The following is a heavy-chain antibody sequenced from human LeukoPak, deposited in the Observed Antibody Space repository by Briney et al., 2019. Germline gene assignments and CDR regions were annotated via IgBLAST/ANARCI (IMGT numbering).Heavy chain of an antibody. D-gene: IGHD3-10*01. J-gene: IGHJ6*03. CDR2: IHASENT. Sequence: SETLSLTCTFSGGSINNFYWSWIRQPAGKGLEWIGRIHASENTNYNPSLKSRVTMSVDTSKNQFSLKLSSVTAADTAVYYCARGSNYYGSGSAYYYYMDVWGKETTVTVSS. CDR1: GGSINNFY. CDR3: ARGSNYYGSGSAYYYYMDV. V-gene: IGHV4-4*07.